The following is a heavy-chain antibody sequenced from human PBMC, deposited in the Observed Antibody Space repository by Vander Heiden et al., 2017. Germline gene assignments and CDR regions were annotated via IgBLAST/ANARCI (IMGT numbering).Heavy chain of an antibody. D-gene: IGHD6-19*01. Sequence: EVQLLESGGGLVQPGGCLRLSCAASGFTFSNYAMSWVRPAPGKGLEWVSTISNSGGDTYYADSVKGRFTISRDNSKNTVYLQMNSLRAEDTALYYCAKNTEAGTRGTFDSWGQGTLVTVSS. CDR2: ISNSGGDT. V-gene: IGHV3-23*01. J-gene: IGHJ4*02. CDR1: GFTFSNYA. CDR3: AKNTEAGTRGTFDS.